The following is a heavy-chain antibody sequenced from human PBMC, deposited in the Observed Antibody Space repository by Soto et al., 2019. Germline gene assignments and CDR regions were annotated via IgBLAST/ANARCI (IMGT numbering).Heavy chain of an antibody. CDR2: INPNSGGT. CDR3: ARVGQQLVRRWFDP. D-gene: IGHD6-13*01. J-gene: IGHJ5*02. V-gene: IGHV1-2*02. Sequence: ASVKVSCKXSGYTFTGYYMHWVRQAPGQGLEWMGWINPNSGGTNYAQKFQGRVTMTRDTSISTAYMELSRLRSDDTAVYYCARVGQQLVRRWFDPWGQGTLVTVSS. CDR1: GYTFTGYY.